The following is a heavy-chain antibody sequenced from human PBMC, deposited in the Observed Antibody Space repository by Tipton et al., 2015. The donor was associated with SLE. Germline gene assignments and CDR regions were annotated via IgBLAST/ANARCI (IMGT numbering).Heavy chain of an antibody. CDR1: GFTLSSYA. J-gene: IGHJ6*03. Sequence: SLRLSCAASGFTLSSYAMTWVRQAPGKGLEWVSIIYSGGSTYYADSVKGRFTVSRDIAKNSLYLQMDRLRAEDTAVYYCARSGAIFGVALYMDVWGKGTTVTVSS. D-gene: IGHD3-3*01. CDR3: ARSGAIFGVALYMDV. V-gene: IGHV3-23*03. CDR2: IYSGGST.